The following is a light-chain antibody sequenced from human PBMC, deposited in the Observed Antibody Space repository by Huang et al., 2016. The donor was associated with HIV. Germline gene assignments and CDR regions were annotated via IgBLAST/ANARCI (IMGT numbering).Light chain of an antibody. V-gene: IGKV3-11*01. CDR2: GAS. CDR3: QQRSNWPRT. J-gene: IGKJ1*01. Sequence: EIVLTQSPATLSLSPGERATLSCRASQSVSSYLAWYQQKPGQAPRLLIYGASSRATGIPARFSGSGSGTDFTLTISSREPEDFAVYYCQQRSNWPRTFGQGTKVEIK. CDR1: QSVSSY.